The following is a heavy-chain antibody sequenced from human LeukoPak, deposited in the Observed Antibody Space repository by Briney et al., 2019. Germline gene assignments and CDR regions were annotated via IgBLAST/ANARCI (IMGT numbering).Heavy chain of an antibody. D-gene: IGHD3-16*02. J-gene: IGHJ4*02. Sequence: SETLSLTCTVSGGSISNYYWSWIRQPPGKGLEWIGYIYYSGSTNYNPSLKSRVTISVDTSKNQFSLKLSSVTAADTAVYYCARAVWYVWGSYRYTYYFDYWGQGTLVTVSS. V-gene: IGHV4-59*01. CDR3: ARAVWYVWGSYRYTYYFDY. CDR2: IYYSGST. CDR1: GGSISNYY.